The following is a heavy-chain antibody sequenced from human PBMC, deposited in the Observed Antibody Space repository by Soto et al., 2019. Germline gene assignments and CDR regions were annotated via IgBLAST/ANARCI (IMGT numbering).Heavy chain of an antibody. CDR2: IIPIFGTA. CDR1: GGTFSSYA. J-gene: IGHJ6*02. V-gene: IGHV1-69*13. CDR3: ARDGYSGYDWDYYYGMDV. D-gene: IGHD5-12*01. Sequence: SVKVSCKASGGTFSSYAISWVRQAPGQGLEWMGGIIPIFGTANYAQKFQGRVTITADESTSTAYMELSSLRSEDTAVYYCARDGYSGYDWDYYYGMDVWGQGTTVTVSS.